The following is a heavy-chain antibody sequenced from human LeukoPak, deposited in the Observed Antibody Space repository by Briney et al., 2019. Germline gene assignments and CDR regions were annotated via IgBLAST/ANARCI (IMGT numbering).Heavy chain of an antibody. J-gene: IGHJ6*03. CDR2: IKHDGSEK. Sequence: GGSLRLSCAASGFTFSSYEMNWVRQAPGKGLEWVANIKHDGSEKYYVDSVKGRFTISRDNAKNSLYLQMNSLRAEDTALYYCARRSGWAYYYYYMDVWGKGTTVTVSS. V-gene: IGHV3-7*03. D-gene: IGHD6-19*01. CDR3: ARRSGWAYYYYYMDV. CDR1: GFTFSSYE.